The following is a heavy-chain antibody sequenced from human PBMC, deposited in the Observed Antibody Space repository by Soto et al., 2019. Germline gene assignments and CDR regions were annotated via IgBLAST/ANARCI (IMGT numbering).Heavy chain of an antibody. J-gene: IGHJ4*02. CDR2: INAGYGNT. V-gene: IGHV1-3*01. CDR3: ARTSGYYFFDY. D-gene: IGHD3-3*01. Sequence: QVQLVQSGAEVKKPGASVKVSCKASGYTFTSYAMHWVRQAPGQRLEWMGWINAGYGNTKYSQKFQGRVTITRDTSASTAYMELSSLSSEDTAVYSCARTSGYYFFDYWGQGTLFTVSS. CDR1: GYTFTSYA.